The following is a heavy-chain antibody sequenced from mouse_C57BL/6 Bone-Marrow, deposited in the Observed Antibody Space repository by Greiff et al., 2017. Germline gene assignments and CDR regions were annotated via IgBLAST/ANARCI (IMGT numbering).Heavy chain of an antibody. Sequence: QVQLQQSGAELARPGASVKMSCKASGYTFTSYTMHWVKQRPGQGLEWIGYINPSSGYTKYNQKFKDKATLTADKSSSTAYMQLSSLTSEDSAVYYCARQDWEEYFDVWGTGTTVTVSS. CDR3: ARQDWEEYFDV. CDR1: GYTFTSYT. D-gene: IGHD4-1*01. J-gene: IGHJ1*03. CDR2: INPSSGYT. V-gene: IGHV1-4*01.